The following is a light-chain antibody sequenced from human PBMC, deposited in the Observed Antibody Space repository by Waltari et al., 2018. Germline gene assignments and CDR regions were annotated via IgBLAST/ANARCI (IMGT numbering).Light chain of an antibody. V-gene: IGLV3-1*01. CDR3: QAWDRTTVV. Sequence: SYELSQPPSASVSPGQTAVLSCSGAELGHKYVWWYQQKPGQSPVLVLYQDDKRPSGIPERFSGSNAGSRATLIIVGTQPMDEADYYCQAWDRTTVVFGGGTKLTVL. J-gene: IGLJ2*01. CDR1: ELGHKY. CDR2: QDD.